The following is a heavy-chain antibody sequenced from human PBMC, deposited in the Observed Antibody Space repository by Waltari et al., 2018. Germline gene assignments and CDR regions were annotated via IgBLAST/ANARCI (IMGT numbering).Heavy chain of an antibody. CDR2: IYSGGST. J-gene: IGHJ4*02. CDR3: AKGFLSGSYHVDYFDY. CDR1: GFTFCSYA. Sequence: EVQLLESGGGLVQPGGSLRLSCAASGFTFCSYAMSWVRQAPGKGLEWVSVIYSGGSTDYADAGKGRFTISRDKSKNTLYLQMNSLRAEDTAVYYCAKGFLSGSYHVDYFDYWGQGTLVTVSS. D-gene: IGHD1-26*01. V-gene: IGHV3-23*03.